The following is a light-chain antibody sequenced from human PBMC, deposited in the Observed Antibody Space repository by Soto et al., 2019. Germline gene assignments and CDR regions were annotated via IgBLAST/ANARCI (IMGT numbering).Light chain of an antibody. J-gene: IGKJ1*01. CDR3: QQYNSWTWT. CDR2: DAS. Sequence: DIKMNHSPSTLSASVGDRVTITWRASQSISSWLAWYQQKPGKAPKLLIYDASSLESGVPSRFSGSGSGTEFTLTISSLQPDDFATYYCQQYNSWTWTFGQGTKVDI. CDR1: QSISSW. V-gene: IGKV1-5*01.